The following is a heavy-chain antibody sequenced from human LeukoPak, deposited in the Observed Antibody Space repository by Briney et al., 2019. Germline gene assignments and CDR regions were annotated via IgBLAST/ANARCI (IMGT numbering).Heavy chain of an antibody. D-gene: IGHD3-22*01. J-gene: IGHJ4*02. CDR1: GDSISSYY. V-gene: IGHV4-59*01. CDR2: INYSGST. CDR3: ARVGYYYESSGYFYFDY. Sequence: SETLSLTCTVSGDSISSYYWSWIRQPPGKGLEWIGYINYSGSTNYNPSLKSRVTISVDTSKNQFSLNLSSVTAADTAVYYCARVGYYYESSGYFYFDYWGQGTLVTVSS.